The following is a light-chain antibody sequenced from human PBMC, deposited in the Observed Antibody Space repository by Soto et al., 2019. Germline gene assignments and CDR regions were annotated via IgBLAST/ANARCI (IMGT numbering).Light chain of an antibody. J-gene: IGKJ1*01. V-gene: IGKV3-20*01. CDR2: GAS. CDR1: QSFRFNY. CDR3: QHCLSAPWT. Sequence: EIVLTQSPGTLSLSPGERATLSCRASQSFRFNYFAWYRQKPGQAPRLLIYGASTRATGIPDRFSGSGSGTDFPLDISRLEPEDFAVYYCQHCLSAPWTFGRGTRVEI.